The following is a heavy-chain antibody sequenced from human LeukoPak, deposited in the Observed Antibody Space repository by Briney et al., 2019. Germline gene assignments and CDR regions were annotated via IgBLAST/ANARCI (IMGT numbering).Heavy chain of an antibody. CDR1: GFTYSNYA. CDR2: ISGVGT. Sequence: GGSLRLSCAASGFTYSNYAMSWVRQAPGKGLEWVSSISGVGTYYADSVKGRFSISRDNYKNTLYLQMSSLRAEDTAVYYCARDPNGNYVGAFAFQHWGQGTLVTVSS. J-gene: IGHJ1*01. CDR3: ARDPNGNYVGAFAFQH. V-gene: IGHV3-23*01. D-gene: IGHD4-17*01.